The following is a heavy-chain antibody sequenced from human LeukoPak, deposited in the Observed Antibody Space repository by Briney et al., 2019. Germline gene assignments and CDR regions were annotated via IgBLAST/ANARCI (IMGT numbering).Heavy chain of an antibody. Sequence: ASVKVSCKASGYTFTGYYMHWVRQAPGQGLEWMGWINPSSGGTNYAQKFQGRVTMTRDTSISTAYMELSRLRSDDTAVYYCARPWYSSSSDAFDIWGQGTMVTVSS. J-gene: IGHJ3*02. V-gene: IGHV1-2*02. D-gene: IGHD6-6*01. CDR2: INPSSGGT. CDR3: ARPWYSSSSDAFDI. CDR1: GYTFTGYY.